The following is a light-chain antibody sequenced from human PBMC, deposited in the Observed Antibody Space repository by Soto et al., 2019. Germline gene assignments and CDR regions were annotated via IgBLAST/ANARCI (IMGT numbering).Light chain of an antibody. CDR3: QQRSKWPLT. CDR1: QSVSNY. V-gene: IGKV3-11*01. J-gene: IGKJ4*01. Sequence: EIVLTQSPATLSLSPGERATLSCRASQSVSNYLAWYQQKPGQAPRLLIYDASNRAAGIPARFSGSGSGTGFTLTISSLEPEDFAIYYCQQRSKWPLTFGGGTKVEIK. CDR2: DAS.